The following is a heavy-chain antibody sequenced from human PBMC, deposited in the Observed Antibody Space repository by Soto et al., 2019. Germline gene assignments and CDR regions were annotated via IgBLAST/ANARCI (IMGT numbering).Heavy chain of an antibody. Sequence: EVQLVESGGGLVQPGGSLRLSCAASGFTFSSYSMNWVRQAPGKGLEWVSSISSSSSYIYYADSVKGRFTISRDNAKNSLYLQMNSLRAEDTAVYYCARGAARPGGYFDYWGQGTLVTVSS. V-gene: IGHV3-21*01. CDR2: ISSSSSYI. CDR1: GFTFSSYS. J-gene: IGHJ4*02. D-gene: IGHD6-6*01. CDR3: ARGAARPGGYFDY.